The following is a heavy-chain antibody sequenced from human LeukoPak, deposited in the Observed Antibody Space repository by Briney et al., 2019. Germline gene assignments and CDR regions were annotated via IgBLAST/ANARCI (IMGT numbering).Heavy chain of an antibody. D-gene: IGHD3-22*01. V-gene: IGHV3-30*03. CDR2: ISYDGSNK. Sequence: GRSLRLSCAASGFTFSSYGMHWVRQAPGKGLEWVAVISYDGSNKYYADSVKGRFTISRDNSKNTLYLQMNSLRAEDTAVYYCAGWDSSGYYAQWSQGTLVTVSS. CDR3: AGWDSSGYYAQ. J-gene: IGHJ4*02. CDR1: GFTFSSYG.